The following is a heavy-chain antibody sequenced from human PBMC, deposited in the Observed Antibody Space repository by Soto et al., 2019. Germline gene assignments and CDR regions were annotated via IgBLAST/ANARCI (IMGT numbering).Heavy chain of an antibody. V-gene: IGHV4-30-4*01. D-gene: IGHD3-16*02. J-gene: IGHJ3*02. CDR2: IYYSGST. CDR3: ARELSIVSRYSPDFLDI. CDR1: GGSISSGDYY. Sequence: QVQLQESGPGLVKPSQTLSLTCTVSGGSISSGDYYWSWIRQPPGKGLEWIGYIYYSGSTYYNPSLKSRVTISVDTSKNQFSLKLSSVTAADTAVYYCARELSIVSRYSPDFLDIWGQGTMVTVSS.